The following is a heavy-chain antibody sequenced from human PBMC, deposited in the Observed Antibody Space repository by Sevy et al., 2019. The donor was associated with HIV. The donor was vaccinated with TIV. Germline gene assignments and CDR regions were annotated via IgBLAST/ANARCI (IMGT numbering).Heavy chain of an antibody. CDR3: ARCLGGLRPWEYNWFDP. CDR1: AYTFSSYG. V-gene: IGHV1-18*01. J-gene: IGHJ5*02. CDR2: ISGYNSNR. Sequence: ASVKVSCKASAYTFSSYGISWVRQAPGQGLEWMGWISGYNSNRKYAQKFQDRVTMTTDTSTSTAYMELRSLRSDDTAVYYCARCLGGLRPWEYNWFDPWGKGTLVTVS. D-gene: IGHD1-26*01.